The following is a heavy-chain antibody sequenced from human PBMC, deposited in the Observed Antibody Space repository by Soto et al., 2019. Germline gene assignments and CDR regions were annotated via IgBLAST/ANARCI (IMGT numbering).Heavy chain of an antibody. CDR2: ITTSGGHT. D-gene: IGHD3-22*01. J-gene: IGHJ4*02. CDR1: GFSFNTFA. Sequence: EVQLLQSGGGLVRPGGSLRLSCAASGFSFNTFAMAWVRQAPGKGLEWVSVITTSGGHTYYAYSVKGRFTISRDNSKNRLVLQMVSLGAEDTAVYYSAKLQGGLNGVTKIAVVSGPLDFWGQGTLVTVSS. V-gene: IGHV3-23*01. CDR3: AKLQGGLNGVTKIAVVSGPLDF.